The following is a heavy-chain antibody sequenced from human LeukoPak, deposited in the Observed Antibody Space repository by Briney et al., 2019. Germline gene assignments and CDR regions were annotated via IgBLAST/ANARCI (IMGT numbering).Heavy chain of an antibody. CDR2: IYYSGST. Sequence: SETLSLTCTVSGGSISSSSYYWGWIRQPPGKGLEWIGSIYYSGSTYYNPSLKSRVTISVDTSKNQFSLKLNSVTAADTAVYYCARIPGYSSGWFDYWGQGTLVTVSS. D-gene: IGHD6-19*01. CDR1: GGSISSSSYY. V-gene: IGHV4-39*07. J-gene: IGHJ4*02. CDR3: ARIPGYSSGWFDY.